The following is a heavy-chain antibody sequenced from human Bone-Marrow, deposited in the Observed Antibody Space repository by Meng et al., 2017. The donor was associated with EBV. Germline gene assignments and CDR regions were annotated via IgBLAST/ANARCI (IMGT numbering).Heavy chain of an antibody. CDR2: INPLTGVT. V-gene: IGHV1-2*06. J-gene: IGHJ4*02. Sequence: QRQLVQSGAEVKKPGASWKGSCKASGYNFRNYFMHWVRQAPGQGLEYMGRINPLTGVTNYVQKFQGRVTVTRDTSISTSYMELSGLTHDDTAVYFCAGGWAPDYWGQGTLVTVSS. CDR1: GYNFRNYF. D-gene: IGHD6-19*01. CDR3: AGGWAPDY.